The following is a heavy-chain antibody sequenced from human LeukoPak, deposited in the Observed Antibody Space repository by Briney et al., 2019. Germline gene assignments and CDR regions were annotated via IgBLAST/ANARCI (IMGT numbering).Heavy chain of an antibody. V-gene: IGHV4-34*01. D-gene: IGHD6-19*01. CDR3: ARDRSGCYGRYFDY. J-gene: IGHJ4*02. CDR2: INHSGST. CDR1: GGSFSGYY. Sequence: SETLSLTCAVYGGSFSGYYWSWIRQPPGKGLEWIGEINHSGSTNYNPSLKSRVTISVDTSKNQFSLKLSSVTAADTAVYYCARDRSGCYGRYFDYWGQGTLVTVSS.